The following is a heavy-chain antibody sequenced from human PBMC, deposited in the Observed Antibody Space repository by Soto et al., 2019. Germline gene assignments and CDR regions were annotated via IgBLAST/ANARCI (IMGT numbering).Heavy chain of an antibody. Sequence: VQLLESGGGLVQPGGSLRLSCAASGFTFSSYGMHWVRQAPGKGLEWVAVISYDGSNKYYADSVKGRFTISRDNSKNTLYLQMNSLRAEDTAVYYCAKEDSGYDYSRYFDYWGQGTLVTVSS. D-gene: IGHD5-12*01. CDR2: ISYDGSNK. V-gene: IGHV3-30*18. J-gene: IGHJ4*02. CDR3: AKEDSGYDYSRYFDY. CDR1: GFTFSSYG.